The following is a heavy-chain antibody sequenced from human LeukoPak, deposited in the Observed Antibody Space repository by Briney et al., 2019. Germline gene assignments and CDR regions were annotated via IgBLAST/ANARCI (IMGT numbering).Heavy chain of an antibody. CDR3: ARRGYSSSWYTSRWFDP. CDR1: GGSISSNSFY. J-gene: IGHJ5*02. D-gene: IGHD6-13*01. V-gene: IGHV4-39*07. CDR2: INHSGST. Sequence: PSETLSLTCTVSGGSISSNSFYWGWIRQPPGKGLEWIGEINHSGSTNYNPSLKSRVTISVDTSKNQFSLKLSSVTAADTAVYYCARRGYSSSWYTSRWFDPWGQGTLVTVSS.